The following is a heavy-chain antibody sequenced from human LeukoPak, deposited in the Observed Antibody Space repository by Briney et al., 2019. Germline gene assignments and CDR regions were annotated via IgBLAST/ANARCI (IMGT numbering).Heavy chain of an antibody. J-gene: IGHJ6*03. D-gene: IGHD3-10*01. V-gene: IGHV3-7*01. CDR3: ARDGEYYYYMDV. CDR1: GGSISSSSYC. Sequence: ETLSLTCTVSGGSISSSSYCWGWIRQPPGKGLEWVANIKQDGSEKYYVDSVKGRFTISRDNAKNSLYLQMNSLRAEDTAVYYCARDGEYYYYMDVWGKGTTVTVSS. CDR2: IKQDGSEK.